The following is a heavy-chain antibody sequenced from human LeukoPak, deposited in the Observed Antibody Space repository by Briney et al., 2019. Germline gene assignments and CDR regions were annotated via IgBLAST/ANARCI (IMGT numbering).Heavy chain of an antibody. CDR1: GYTFTSYG. CDR3: ARDGAYYDILTGYYSHYGMDV. D-gene: IGHD3-9*01. J-gene: IGHJ6*02. Sequence: ASVKVSCTASGYTFTSYGISWVRQAPGQGLEWMGWISAYNGNTNYAQKLQGRVTMTTDTSTSTAYMELRSLRSDDTAVYYCARDGAYYDILTGYYSHYGMDVWGQGTTVTVSS. CDR2: ISAYNGNT. V-gene: IGHV1-18*01.